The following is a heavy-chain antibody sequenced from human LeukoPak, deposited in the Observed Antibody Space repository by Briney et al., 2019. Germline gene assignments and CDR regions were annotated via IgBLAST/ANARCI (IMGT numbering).Heavy chain of an antibody. J-gene: IGHJ5*02. V-gene: IGHV3-30*02. CDR2: IRSDGSNK. Sequence: GGSLRLSCAASGFTFSSYAMSWVRLAPGEGLEWVASIRSDGSNKYYADSVKGRFTVSRDNSKNMLYLQMISLRAEDTAVYYCARDRPNILGFDPWGQGTLVTVSS. D-gene: IGHD2-8*01. CDR3: ARDRPNILGFDP. CDR1: GFTFSSYA.